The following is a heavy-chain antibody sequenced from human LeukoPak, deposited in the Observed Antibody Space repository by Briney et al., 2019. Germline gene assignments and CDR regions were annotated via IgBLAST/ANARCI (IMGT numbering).Heavy chain of an antibody. CDR2: ISGSGSSI. D-gene: IGHD3-16*02. J-gene: IGHJ3*02. V-gene: IGHV3-48*03. CDR3: AREGGFGYDDAFDT. CDR1: GLTFSTYE. Sequence: GRSLRLSCTASGLTFSTYEMNCVRQPPGKGLEWISYISGSGSSIFYADSLQGRFTVSRGNAKNSVYLQMNSLRAEDTAVYYCAREGGFGYDDAFDTWGHGTTVTVSS.